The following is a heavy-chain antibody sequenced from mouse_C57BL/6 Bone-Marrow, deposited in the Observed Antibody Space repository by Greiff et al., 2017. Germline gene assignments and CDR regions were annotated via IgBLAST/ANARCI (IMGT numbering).Heavy chain of an antibody. D-gene: IGHD1-1*01. CDR2: FHPYNDDT. J-gene: IGHJ3*01. Sequence: QVQLKESGAELVKPGASVKMSCKASGYTFTTYPIEWMKQNHGKSLEWIGNFHPYNDDTKYNEKFKGKATLTVEKSSSTVYLELSRLTSDDSAVYYCARPYYYGSSMFAYWGQGTLVTVSA. CDR3: ARPYYYGSSMFAY. CDR1: GYTFTTYP. V-gene: IGHV1-47*01.